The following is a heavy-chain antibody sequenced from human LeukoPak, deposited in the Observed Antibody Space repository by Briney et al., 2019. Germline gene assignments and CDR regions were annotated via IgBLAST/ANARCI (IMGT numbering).Heavy chain of an antibody. Sequence: PGGSLRLSCAASRFTFSSYRMNWVRQAPGKGLEWVSSISSNSSYIYYADSVKGRFTISRDNAKNSLYLQINSLRAEDTAVYYCARGSVAGRQRAPPKEWFDPWGQGTLVTVSS. CDR1: RFTFSSYR. D-gene: IGHD6-6*01. CDR2: ISSNSSYI. V-gene: IGHV3-21*01. J-gene: IGHJ5*02. CDR3: ARGSVAGRQRAPPKEWFDP.